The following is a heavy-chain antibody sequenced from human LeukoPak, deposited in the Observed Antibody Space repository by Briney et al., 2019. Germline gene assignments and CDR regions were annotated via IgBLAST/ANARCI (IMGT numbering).Heavy chain of an antibody. Sequence: NPSETLSLTCTVSGGSISSYYWSWIRQPPGKGLEWIGYIYYSGSTNYNPCLKSRVTISVDTSKNQFSLKLSSVTAADTAVYYCARDLGGAETFDYWGQGTLVTVSS. D-gene: IGHD3-16*01. J-gene: IGHJ4*02. CDR2: IYYSGST. V-gene: IGHV4-59*01. CDR3: ARDLGGAETFDY. CDR1: GGSISSYY.